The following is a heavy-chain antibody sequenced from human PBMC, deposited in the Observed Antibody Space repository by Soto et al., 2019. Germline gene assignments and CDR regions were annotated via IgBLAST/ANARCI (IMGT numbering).Heavy chain of an antibody. CDR2: IKPDGSEL. J-gene: IGHJ6*02. CDR1: GFIFSSSW. CDR3: EMESLLKSIPLDRNFYYAMDV. D-gene: IGHD2-21*01. Sequence: GGSLRLSCAGSGFIFSSSWMTWVRQAPGKWLEWVANIKPDGSELYYADSVKGRFTISRDNARSPLYLQMSSLRAEDRAVHYGEMESLLKSIPLDRNFYYAMDVWGQAXTVTGSS. V-gene: IGHV3-7*03.